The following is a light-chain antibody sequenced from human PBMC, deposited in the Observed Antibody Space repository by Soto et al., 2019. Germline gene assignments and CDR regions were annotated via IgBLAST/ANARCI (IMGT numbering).Light chain of an antibody. CDR2: KAS. CDR3: QQYNSYSWT. V-gene: IGKV1-5*03. CDR1: QSISSW. J-gene: IGKJ1*01. Sequence: DIQMTQSPSTLSASVGDRVTITCRASQSISSWLAWYQQKPGKAPKLLIYKASSLESGVPSRFGGSGSGTAFTLTISSLQPDDFATYYCQQYNSYSWTFGQGTKVEIK.